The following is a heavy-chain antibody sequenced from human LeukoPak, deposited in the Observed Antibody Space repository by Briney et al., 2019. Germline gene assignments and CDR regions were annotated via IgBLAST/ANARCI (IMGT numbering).Heavy chain of an antibody. Sequence: GGSPRLSCVASGFTFSNYAMTWVRQAPGKGLEWVSAISGSGGSTYYADSVKGRFTISRDNSKNALYLQMNSLRAEDTAVYYCAKVPYGSGSFYYYGMDVWGQGTTVTVSS. CDR2: ISGSGGST. V-gene: IGHV3-23*01. CDR3: AKVPYGSGSFYYYGMDV. CDR1: GFTFSNYA. D-gene: IGHD3-10*01. J-gene: IGHJ6*02.